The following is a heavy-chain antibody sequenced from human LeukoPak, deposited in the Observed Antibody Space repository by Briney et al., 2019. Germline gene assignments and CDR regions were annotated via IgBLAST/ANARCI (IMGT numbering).Heavy chain of an antibody. CDR2: IKKDGSEK. Sequence: GGSLRLSCAASGFTFSAYWMNWVRQSPGRGLEWVASIKKDGSEKYYVDSVKGRFTISRDNAKNSLYLRMTNLRTEDTATYYCARAACTGGSCYYAWGRGTLVTVSS. CDR1: GFTFSAYW. J-gene: IGHJ5*02. CDR3: ARAACTGGSCYYA. V-gene: IGHV3-7*01. D-gene: IGHD2-15*01.